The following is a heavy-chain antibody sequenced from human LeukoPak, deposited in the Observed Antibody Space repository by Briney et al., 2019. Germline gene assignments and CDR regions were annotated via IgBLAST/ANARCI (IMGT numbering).Heavy chain of an antibody. J-gene: IGHJ5*02. D-gene: IGHD6-13*01. Sequence: GGSMRLSCAASGFTFSSYWMHWVRQAPGKGLVWVSRINSDGSSTSYADSVKGRFTISRDNAKNTLYLQMNSLRAEDTAVYYCARDASRSSFDPWGQGTLVTVSS. V-gene: IGHV3-74*01. CDR2: INSDGSST. CDR1: GFTFSSYW. CDR3: ARDASRSSFDP.